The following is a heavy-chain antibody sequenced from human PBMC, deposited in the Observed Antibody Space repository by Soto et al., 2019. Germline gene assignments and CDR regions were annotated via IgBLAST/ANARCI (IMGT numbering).Heavy chain of an antibody. Sequence: ASVKVSCKASGYTFTSYDINWVRQATGQGLEWMGWMNPDSGNTGFAQKFQGRVTMTSNTSMNTAYMELSSLRSEDTAVYYCAKSSSGGSAAFDIWGQGTMVTVSS. CDR1: GYTFTSYD. CDR2: MNPDSGNT. CDR3: AKSSSGGSAAFDI. D-gene: IGHD2-15*01. J-gene: IGHJ3*02. V-gene: IGHV1-8*01.